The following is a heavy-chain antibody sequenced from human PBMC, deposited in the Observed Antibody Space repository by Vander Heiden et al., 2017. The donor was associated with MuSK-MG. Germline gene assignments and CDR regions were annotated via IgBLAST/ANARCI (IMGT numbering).Heavy chain of an antibody. D-gene: IGHD3-10*02. CDR1: GYTFTDYY. CDR3: ARIVRGFDY. Sequence: QVQLVQSGAEVKKPGASVKVSCKISGYTFTDYYIHWVRQAPGQGLQWMGWINPRREATKYEETFQGRVTMTSDTSISTAYMELTGLKSDDTAVDYCARIVRGFDYWGQGTLGTVSS. CDR2: INPRREAT. J-gene: IGHJ4*02. V-gene: IGHV1-2*02.